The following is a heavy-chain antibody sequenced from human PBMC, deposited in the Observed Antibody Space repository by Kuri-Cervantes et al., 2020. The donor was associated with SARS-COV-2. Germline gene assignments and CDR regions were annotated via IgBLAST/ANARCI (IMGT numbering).Heavy chain of an antibody. J-gene: IGHJ1*01. CDR3: AKDVAAGTRAPPEYFQH. V-gene: IGHV3-21*04. D-gene: IGHD6-13*01. Sequence: GGSPRLSCAASGFTFSSYSMNWVRQAPGKGLEWVSSISSSSSYIYYADSMRGRFTISRDNAKNSLYLQMNSLRAEDTAVYYCAKDVAAGTRAPPEYFQHWGQGTLVTVSS. CDR1: GFTFSSYS. CDR2: ISSSSSYI.